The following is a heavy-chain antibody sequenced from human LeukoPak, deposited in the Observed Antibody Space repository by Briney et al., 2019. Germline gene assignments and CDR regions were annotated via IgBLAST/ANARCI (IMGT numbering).Heavy chain of an antibody. CDR1: GFTFSSYA. V-gene: IGHV3-23*01. J-gene: IGHJ6*02. D-gene: IGHD2-15*01. CDR2: ISGSGGST. CDR3: AKGGCGGSCYSGGYYYYYYGMDV. Sequence: GGSLRLSCAASGFTFSSYAMSWVRQAPGKGLEWVSAISGSGGSTYYADSVKGRFTISRDNSKNTLYLQMNSLRAEDTAVYYCAKGGCGGSCYSGGYYYYYYGMDVWGQGTTVTVSS.